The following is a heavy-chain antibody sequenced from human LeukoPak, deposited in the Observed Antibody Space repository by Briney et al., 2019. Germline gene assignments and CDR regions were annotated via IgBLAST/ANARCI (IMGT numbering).Heavy chain of an antibody. CDR1: GYTFTGYY. V-gene: IGHV1-2*04. D-gene: IGHD3-10*01. J-gene: IGHJ4*02. CDR3: ARGTGSGYGYFDY. Sequence: ASVKVSCKASGYTFTGYYMHWVRQAPGQGLEWMGWINPNSGGSNYAQKFQGWVTMTRDTSISTAYMELSRLRSDDTAVYYCARGTGSGYGYFDYWGQGTLVTVSS. CDR2: INPNSGGS.